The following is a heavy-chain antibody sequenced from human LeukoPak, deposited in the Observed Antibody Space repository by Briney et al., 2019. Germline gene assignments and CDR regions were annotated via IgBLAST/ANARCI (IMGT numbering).Heavy chain of an antibody. V-gene: IGHV1-69*13. Sequence: SVKVSCKASGGTFSIYAISWVRQAPGQGLEWMGGIIPIFGTANYAQKFQGRVTITADESTSTAYMELSSLRSEDTAVYYCARGGEVYYDSSGYYAGWGQGTLVTVSS. CDR1: GGTFSIYA. D-gene: IGHD3-22*01. CDR3: ARGGEVYYDSSGYYAG. J-gene: IGHJ4*02. CDR2: IIPIFGTA.